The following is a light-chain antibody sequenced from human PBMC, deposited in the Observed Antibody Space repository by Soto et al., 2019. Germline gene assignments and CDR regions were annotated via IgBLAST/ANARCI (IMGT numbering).Light chain of an antibody. J-gene: IGKJ5*01. CDR2: AAS. V-gene: IGKV1-9*01. Sequence: DIQLTQPPSLQSASIGHRAATTCRASQGISSYLAWYQQKPGKAPKLLIYAASTLQSGVPSRFSGSGSGTEFTLTISSLQPEDFATYYCQQLNSYPITFGQGTRLEIK. CDR1: QGISSY. CDR3: QQLNSYPIT.